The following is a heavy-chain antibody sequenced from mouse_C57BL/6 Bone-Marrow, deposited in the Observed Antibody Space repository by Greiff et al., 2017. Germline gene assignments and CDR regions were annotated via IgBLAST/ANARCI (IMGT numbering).Heavy chain of an antibody. J-gene: IGHJ4*01. V-gene: IGHV1-81*01. Sequence: QVQLQESGAELVRPGASVKLSCKASGYTFTSYGISWVKQRPGQGLEWIGEIYPRSGNTYHKAKFKGKATLTADKSSSPAYMELRSLTSEDSAVYFCARVLFRVWGAMDYWGQGTSVTVSS. CDR2: IYPRSGNT. CDR3: ARVLFRVWGAMDY. CDR1: GYTFTSYG. D-gene: IGHD2-10*02.